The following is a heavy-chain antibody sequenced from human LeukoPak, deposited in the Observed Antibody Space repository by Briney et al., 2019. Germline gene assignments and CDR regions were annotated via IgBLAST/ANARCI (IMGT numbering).Heavy chain of an antibody. V-gene: IGHV1-2*02. Sequence: ASVKVSRKASGYTFTGYYMHWVRQAPGQGLEWMGWINPKSGGTNYAQEFQGRVTMTRDTSISTAYMELSRLTSDDTAVYYCARDVDGMDVWGQGTTVTVSS. CDR3: ARDVDGMDV. J-gene: IGHJ6*02. CDR2: INPKSGGT. CDR1: GYTFTGYY. D-gene: IGHD2-21*01.